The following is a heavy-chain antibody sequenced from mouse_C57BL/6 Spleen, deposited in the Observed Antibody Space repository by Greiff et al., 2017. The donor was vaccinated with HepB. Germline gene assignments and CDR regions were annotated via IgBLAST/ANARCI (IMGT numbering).Heavy chain of an antibody. CDR3: ARHNDYDSYAMDY. D-gene: IGHD2-4*01. V-gene: IGHV2-6-1*01. CDR1: GFSLTSYG. CDR2: IWSDGST. J-gene: IGHJ4*01. Sequence: VMLVESGPGLVAPSQSLSITCTVSGFSLTSYGVHWVRQPPGKGLEWLVVIWSDGSTTYNSALKSRLSISKDNSKSQVFLKMNSLQTDDTAMYYCARHNDYDSYAMDYWGQGTSVTVSS.